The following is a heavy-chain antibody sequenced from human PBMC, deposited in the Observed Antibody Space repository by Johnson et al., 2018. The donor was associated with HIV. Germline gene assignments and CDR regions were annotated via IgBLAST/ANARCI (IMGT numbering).Heavy chain of an antibody. D-gene: IGHD3-22*01. V-gene: IGHV3-15*01. CDR2: IKSKTDGGTT. J-gene: IGHJ3*02. CDR1: GFTFSSYW. Sequence: MQLVESGGGLVQPGGSLRLSCAASGFTFSSYWMSWVRQAPGQGLEWVGRIKSKTDGGTTDYAAPVKGRFTISRDDSKNTLYLQMNSLKTEDTAVYYCTICITMIVVVTTDAFDIWGQGTMVTVSS. CDR3: TICITMIVVVTTDAFDI.